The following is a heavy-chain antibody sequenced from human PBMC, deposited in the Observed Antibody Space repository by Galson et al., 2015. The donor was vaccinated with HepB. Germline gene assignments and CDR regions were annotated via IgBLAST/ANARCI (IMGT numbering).Heavy chain of an antibody. CDR2: IYYSGST. V-gene: IGHV4-59*01. J-gene: IGHJ4*02. Sequence: QVQLQESGPGLVKPSETLSLTCTVSGGSISSYYWRWIRQPPGKGLEWIGYIYYSGSTNYNPSLKSRVTISVDTAKNQFSLKLSSVTAADTAVYYCARTGDWGLYFDYWGQGTLVTVSS. CDR3: ARTGDWGLYFDY. CDR1: GGSISSYY. D-gene: IGHD7-27*01.